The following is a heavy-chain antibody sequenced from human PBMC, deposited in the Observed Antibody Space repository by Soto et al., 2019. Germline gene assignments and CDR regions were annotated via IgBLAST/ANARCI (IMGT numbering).Heavy chain of an antibody. CDR1: GFTFSSYS. CDR2: ISSSSSYI. Sequence: ASLRLSCAASGFTFSSYSMNWVRQAPGKGLEWVSSISSSSSYIYYADSVKGRFTISRDNAKNSLYLQMNSLRAEDTAVYYCARESRSWVTHGGMDVWGQGTTVTVSS. J-gene: IGHJ6*02. V-gene: IGHV3-21*01. CDR3: ARESRSWVTHGGMDV. D-gene: IGHD5-18*01.